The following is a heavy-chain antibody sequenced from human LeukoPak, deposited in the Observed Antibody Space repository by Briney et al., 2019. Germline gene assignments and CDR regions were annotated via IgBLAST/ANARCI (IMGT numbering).Heavy chain of an antibody. CDR2: ISTYNGNT. D-gene: IGHD2-15*01. CDR1: GYTFTSYG. V-gene: IGHV1-18*04. J-gene: IGHJ4*02. CDR3: ARDNCSGGSCYYDY. Sequence: GASVKVSCKASGYTFTSYGISWVRQAPGQGLEWMGWISTYNGNTNYAQKLQGRVTMTTDTSTNTAYMELRSLRSDDTAVYYCARDNCSGGSCYYDYWGQGTPVTVSS.